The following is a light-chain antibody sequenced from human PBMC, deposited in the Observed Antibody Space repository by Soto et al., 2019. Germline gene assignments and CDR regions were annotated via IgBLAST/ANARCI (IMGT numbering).Light chain of an antibody. Sequence: EIVLTHSPATLSVSPGERATLSCRASQSVGSNLAWYQQRPGQPPRLLIYDASTRATDIPARFSGGGSGTEFTLTISSLQSEDFGVYFCKQYNNWPYTFGQGTKLQIK. CDR3: KQYNNWPYT. J-gene: IGKJ2*01. CDR2: DAS. V-gene: IGKV3-15*01. CDR1: QSVGSN.